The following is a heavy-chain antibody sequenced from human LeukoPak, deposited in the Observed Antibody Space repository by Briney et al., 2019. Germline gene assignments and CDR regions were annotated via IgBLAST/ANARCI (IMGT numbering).Heavy chain of an antibody. Sequence: SETLSLTCTVSGGSISSSSYYWGWICQPPGKGLEWIGSIYYSGSTYYNPSLKSRVTISVDTSKNQFSLKLSSVTAADTAVYYCAREYSSSSCFDYWGQGTLVTVSS. J-gene: IGHJ4*02. V-gene: IGHV4-39*07. CDR3: AREYSSSSCFDY. D-gene: IGHD6-6*01. CDR2: IYYSGST. CDR1: GGSISSSSYY.